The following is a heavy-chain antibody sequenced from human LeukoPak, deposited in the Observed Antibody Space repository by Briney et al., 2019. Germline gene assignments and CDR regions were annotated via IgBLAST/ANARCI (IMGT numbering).Heavy chain of an antibody. CDR1: GGSSRSGDYF. V-gene: IGHV4-30-4*01. CDR2: IHYSGNT. D-gene: IGHD4-23*01. CDR3: ARENNDYGGKKAFDY. J-gene: IGHJ4*02. Sequence: SETLSLTCAVSGGSSRSGDYFWSWIRQPPGKGLEWIGHIHYSGNTYYNPSLKSRVSISVDTSKNQFSLKLSFVTAADTAVYYCARENNDYGGKKAFDYWGQGTLVTVSS.